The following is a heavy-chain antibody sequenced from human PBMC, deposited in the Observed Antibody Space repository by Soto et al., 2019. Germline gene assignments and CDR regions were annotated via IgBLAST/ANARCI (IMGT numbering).Heavy chain of an antibody. J-gene: IGHJ4*02. CDR1: GYTFTSYA. CDR2: INAGNGNT. V-gene: IGHV1-3*01. CDR3: ARGSNDYDFRSGYPYFDY. Sequence: ASVKVSCKASGYTFTSYAMHWVRQAPGQRLEWMGWINAGNGNTKYSQKFQGRVTITRDTSASTAYMELSSLRSEDTAVYYCARGSNDYDFRSGYPYFDYWGQATLVTVSS. D-gene: IGHD3-3*01.